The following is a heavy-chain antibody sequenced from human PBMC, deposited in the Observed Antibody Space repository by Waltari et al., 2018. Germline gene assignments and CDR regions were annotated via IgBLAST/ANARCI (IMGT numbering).Heavy chain of an antibody. Sequence: QVQLVQSGAELKKPGASVRVSCKASGYTFINYGISWIRQAPGQGLEWMGWISAYSGDTRYAQKLQDRITMTTDTPTSTAYMELRSLRSDDTAIYYCTRERDCGVIIVFGYWGQGTPVTVSS. CDR2: ISAYSGDT. D-gene: IGHD2-21*01. J-gene: IGHJ4*02. V-gene: IGHV1-18*04. CDR3: TRERDCGVIIVFGY. CDR1: GYTFINYG.